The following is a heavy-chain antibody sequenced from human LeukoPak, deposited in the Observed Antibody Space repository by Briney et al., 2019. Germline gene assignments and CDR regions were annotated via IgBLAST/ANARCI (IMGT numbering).Heavy chain of an antibody. CDR1: GYTFTGYY. J-gene: IGHJ6*03. D-gene: IGHD6-6*01. Sequence: ASVKVSCKASGYTFTGYYMHWVRQAPGQGLEWMGWINPNSGGTNYAQKFQGRVTMTRDTSISTAYMELSRLRSDDTAVYYCARDVDSSARHYYYYYMDVWGKGTTVTISS. V-gene: IGHV1-2*02. CDR2: INPNSGGT. CDR3: ARDVDSSARHYYYYYMDV.